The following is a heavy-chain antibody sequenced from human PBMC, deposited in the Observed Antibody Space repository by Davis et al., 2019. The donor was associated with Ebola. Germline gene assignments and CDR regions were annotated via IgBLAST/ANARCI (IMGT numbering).Heavy chain of an antibody. CDR2: IRSKRAGGTT. J-gene: IGHJ4*02. Sequence: GESLKISCSASGLTFNNLAMSWVRQAPGKGLERVGFIRSKRAGGTTEYAASVKDRFVISRDDSKSIAYLQMNSLKIEDTAVYYCVAGATKWGQGTLVTVSS. CDR3: VAGATK. D-gene: IGHD1-26*01. V-gene: IGHV3-49*04. CDR1: GLTFNNLA.